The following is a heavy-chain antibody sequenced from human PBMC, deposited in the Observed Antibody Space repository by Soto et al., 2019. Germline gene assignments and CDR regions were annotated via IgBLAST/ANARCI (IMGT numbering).Heavy chain of an antibody. Sequence: GGSLRLSCAAPGFAFSSYNMSWVRQTPGKGLEWVSSISASGGSTYYGDSLKGRFTISRDNSKNTLNLHIKSLGVEDSAVYYCAKDRGGFARGWEYYDFWGQGTQVTVSS. D-gene: IGHD6-19*01. J-gene: IGHJ4*02. CDR2: ISASGGST. CDR3: AKDRGGFARGWEYYDF. CDR1: GFAFSSYN. V-gene: IGHV3-23*01.